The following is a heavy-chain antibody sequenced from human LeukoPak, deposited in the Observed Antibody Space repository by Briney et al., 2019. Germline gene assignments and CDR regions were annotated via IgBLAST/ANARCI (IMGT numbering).Heavy chain of an antibody. V-gene: IGHV1-2*02. D-gene: IGHD3-22*01. Sequence: ASVKVSCKASGYTFTGYYMHWVRQAPGQGLEWMGWTNPNSGGTNYAQKFQGRVTMTRDTSISTAYMELSRLRSDDTAVYYCARDSDDSSGYYYNYWGQGTLVTVSS. CDR1: GYTFTGYY. CDR3: ARDSDDSSGYYYNY. J-gene: IGHJ4*02. CDR2: TNPNSGGT.